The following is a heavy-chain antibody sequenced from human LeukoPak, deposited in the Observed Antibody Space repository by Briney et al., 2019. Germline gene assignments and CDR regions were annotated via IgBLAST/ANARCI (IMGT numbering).Heavy chain of an antibody. Sequence: GASVKVSCKASGYTFTGYYIHWVRQAPGQGLEWVGWINPNSGGAKYAQKFQDRVTMTRDTSISTAYMGLSRLRSDDTAVYYCAKGRVVAGSKSLTSHWLAPWGKGTRFTVSS. CDR3: AKGRVVAGSKSLTSHWLAP. CDR2: INPNSGGA. V-gene: IGHV1-2*02. J-gene: IGHJ5*02. CDR1: GYTFTGYY. D-gene: IGHD6-19*01.